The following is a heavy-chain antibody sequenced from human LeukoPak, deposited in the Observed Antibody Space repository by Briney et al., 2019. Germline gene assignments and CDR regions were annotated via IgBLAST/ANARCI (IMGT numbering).Heavy chain of an antibody. J-gene: IGHJ3*02. CDR2: INHSGST. CDR3: ARDFYYGVGSYFDTFEI. D-gene: IGHD3-10*01. V-gene: IGHV4-34*01. CDR1: GGSFSGYY. Sequence: SETLSLTCAVSGGSFSGYYWSWIRQPPGKGLEWIGEINHSGSTNYNPSLKSRVTISVDTSKNQFSLKLSSVTAADTAVYYCARDFYYGVGSYFDTFEIWGEEAVVTASS.